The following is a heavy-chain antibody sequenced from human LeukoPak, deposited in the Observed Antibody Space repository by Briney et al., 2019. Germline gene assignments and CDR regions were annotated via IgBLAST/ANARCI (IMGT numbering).Heavy chain of an antibody. CDR2: IYYSGST. CDR1: GGSISSGDYY. V-gene: IGHV4-30-4*08. D-gene: IGHD1-26*01. Sequence: PSQTPSLTCTVSGGSISSGDYYWSWIRQPPGKGLEWFGYIYYSGSTYYNPSLKSRVTISVDTSKNQFSLKLSSVTAADTAVYYCASQKWELPYYFDYWGQGTLVTVSS. J-gene: IGHJ4*02. CDR3: ASQKWELPYYFDY.